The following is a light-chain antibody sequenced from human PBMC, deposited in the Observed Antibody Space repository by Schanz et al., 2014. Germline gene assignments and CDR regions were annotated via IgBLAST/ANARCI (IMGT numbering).Light chain of an antibody. CDR2: DAS. Sequence: EIVLTQSPATLSLSPGERATLSCRASQSVSSFLAWYQQKPGQAPRLLIYDASNRATGIPARFSGSGSGTDFTLTISRLEPEDFAVYYCQQYGNSPLTFGGGTKVEIK. CDR3: QQYGNSPLT. J-gene: IGKJ4*01. CDR1: QSVSSF. V-gene: IGKV3-20*01.